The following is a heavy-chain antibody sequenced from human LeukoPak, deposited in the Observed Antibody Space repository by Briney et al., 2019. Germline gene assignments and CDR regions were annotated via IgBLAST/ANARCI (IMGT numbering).Heavy chain of an antibody. CDR2: IRYDGRNK. D-gene: IGHD5-12*01. CDR3: AKGGGYEAQYYYYYLDV. Sequence: GGSLRLSCAASGFTFSTYGMHWVRQAPGKGLEWVAFIRYDGRNKYYADSVKGRFTISRDNSKNTLCLQMKSLRAEDTAVYYCAKGGGYEAQYYYYYLDVWGKGTTVTISS. J-gene: IGHJ6*03. CDR1: GFTFSTYG. V-gene: IGHV3-30*02.